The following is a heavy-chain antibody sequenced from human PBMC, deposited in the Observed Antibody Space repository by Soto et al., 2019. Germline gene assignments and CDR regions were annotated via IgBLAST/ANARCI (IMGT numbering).Heavy chain of an antibody. CDR3: AKGGGSQISDAFDI. V-gene: IGHV3-30-3*01. J-gene: IGHJ3*02. Sequence: QVQLVESGGGVVQPGRSLRLSCAASGFTFSSYAMHWVRQAPGKGLEWVAAILYDGINKYYADSVKGRFTISRDSSKNTLYVQMDSLSAEDTAVYYCAKGGGSQISDAFDIWGQGTRVTVSS. CDR2: ILYDGINK. D-gene: IGHD2-15*01. CDR1: GFTFSSYA.